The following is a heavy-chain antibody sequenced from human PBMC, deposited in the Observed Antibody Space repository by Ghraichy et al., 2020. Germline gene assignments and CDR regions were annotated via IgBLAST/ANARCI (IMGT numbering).Heavy chain of an antibody. CDR3: ARLPNGRVYIDL. Sequence: SETLSLTCTVSGGSILGGDYYWSWIRQHPGKGLEWIGYIFYRGATYYNPSLKSQITISLDTSNNQFSLKVTSVTAADTAVYYCARLPNGRVYIDLWGRGTLVTVSS. J-gene: IGHJ2*01. CDR1: GGSILGGDYY. V-gene: IGHV4-31*01. CDR2: IFYRGAT. D-gene: IGHD2-8*01.